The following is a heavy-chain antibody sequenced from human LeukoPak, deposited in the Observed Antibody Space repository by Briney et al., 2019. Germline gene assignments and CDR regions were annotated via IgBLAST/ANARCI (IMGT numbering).Heavy chain of an antibody. CDR1: GFTFDDYG. V-gene: IGHV3-20*04. D-gene: IGHD1-1*01. CDR3: AVWNDAFDI. Sequence: GGSLRLSCAASGFTFDDYGMSWVRQAPGKGLEWVSGINWNGGSTGYADSVKGRFTISRDNSKNTLYLQMHSLRAEDTAVYYCAVWNDAFDIWGQGTMVTVSS. J-gene: IGHJ3*02. CDR2: INWNGGST.